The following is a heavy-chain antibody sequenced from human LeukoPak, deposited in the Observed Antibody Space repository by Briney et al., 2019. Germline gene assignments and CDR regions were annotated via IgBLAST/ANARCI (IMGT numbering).Heavy chain of an antibody. CDR1: GFTSSSYS. CDR2: ISSSSSYI. Sequence: GSLRLSCAASGFTSSSYSMNWVRQAPGKGLEWVSSISSSSSYIYYADSVKGRFTISRDNAKNSLYLQMNSLRAEDTAVYYCAVPVWVAAAKNWFDPWGQGTLVTVSS. D-gene: IGHD6-13*01. CDR3: AVPVWVAAAKNWFDP. J-gene: IGHJ5*02. V-gene: IGHV3-21*01.